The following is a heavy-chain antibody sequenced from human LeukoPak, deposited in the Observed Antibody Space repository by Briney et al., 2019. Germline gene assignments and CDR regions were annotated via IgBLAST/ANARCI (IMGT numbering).Heavy chain of an antibody. D-gene: IGHD3-10*01. V-gene: IGHV1-46*01. CDR1: GYTFTSNY. CDR2: IAPSSGTT. CDR3: ARASGSSAVPFDY. J-gene: IGHJ4*02. Sequence: ASVRVSCKASGYTFTSNYMHWVRQAPGQGLEWMGVIAPSSGTTSYAQKFQGRVTMTRDTSTSTLYMELSSLTSEDTAVYYCARASGSSAVPFDYWGQGTLVTVSS.